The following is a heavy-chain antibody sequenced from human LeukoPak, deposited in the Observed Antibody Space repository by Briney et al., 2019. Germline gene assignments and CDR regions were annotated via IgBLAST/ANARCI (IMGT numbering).Heavy chain of an antibody. V-gene: IGHV1-2*02. Sequence: ASVKVSCKASGYTFTGYYMHWVRQAPGQGLEWMGWIHPNSGGTNYAQKFQGRVTMTRDTSISTAYMEVSRLRSDDTAVYYCARYKLDGDFEYWGQGTLVTVSS. CDR1: GYTFTGYY. CDR2: IHPNSGGT. J-gene: IGHJ4*02. CDR3: ARYKLDGDFEY. D-gene: IGHD1-1*01.